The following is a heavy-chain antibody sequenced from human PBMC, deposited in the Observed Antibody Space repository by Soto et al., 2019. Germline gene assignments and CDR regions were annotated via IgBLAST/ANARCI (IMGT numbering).Heavy chain of an antibody. Sequence: SETLSLTCTVSGGSISSSSYYWGWIRQPPGKGLEWIGSIYYSGSTYYNPSLKSRVTMTTDTSTSTAYMELRSLRSDDTAVYYCARDSYSSGCFDPWGQGTLVTVSS. CDR3: ARDSYSSGCFDP. CDR1: GGSISSSSYY. D-gene: IGHD6-19*01. CDR2: IYYSGST. V-gene: IGHV4-39*02. J-gene: IGHJ5*02.